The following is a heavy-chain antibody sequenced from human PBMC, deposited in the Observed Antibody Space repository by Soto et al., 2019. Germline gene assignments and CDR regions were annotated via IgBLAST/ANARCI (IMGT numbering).Heavy chain of an antibody. D-gene: IGHD2-15*01. V-gene: IGHV4-39*01. CDR2: IYYSGST. CDR3: ARHTPAISISDH. J-gene: IGHJ4*02. CDR1: GGSISSSSYY. Sequence: QLQLQESGPGLVKPSETLSLTCTVSGGSISSSSYYWVWIRQPPGKGLEWIGSIYYSGSTYYNPSLKSRVTISVDTSKNQFSLTLSSVTAADTAVYYCARHTPAISISDHWGQGTLVTVSS.